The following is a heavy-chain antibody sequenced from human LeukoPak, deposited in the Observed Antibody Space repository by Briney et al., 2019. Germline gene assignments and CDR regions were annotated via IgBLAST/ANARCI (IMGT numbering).Heavy chain of an antibody. Sequence: GESLKLSCKGSGYSFTSYWIGWVRQMPGKGLEWMGLIYPGDLETIYSPYFQGQATISADKSIRTAYLQGSTLTDSDTALYYFARHSRSDYGDPLVFCGQGTLVTVSS. V-gene: IGHV5-51*01. CDR1: GYSFTSYW. D-gene: IGHD4-17*01. J-gene: IGHJ4*02. CDR3: ARHSRSDYGDPLVF. CDR2: IYPGDLET.